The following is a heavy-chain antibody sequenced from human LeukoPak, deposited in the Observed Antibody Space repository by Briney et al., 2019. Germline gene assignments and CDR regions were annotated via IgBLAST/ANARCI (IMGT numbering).Heavy chain of an antibody. CDR3: ARTYSSGWPANFDY. CDR2: IYYSGST. Sequence: PSETLSLTCTVSGGSISSSSYYWGWLRQPPGKGLEWLGSIYYSGSTYYNPSLKSRVTISVDTSKNQFSLKLSSVTAADTAVYYCARTYSSGWPANFDYWGQGTLVTVSS. J-gene: IGHJ4*02. V-gene: IGHV4-39*01. CDR1: GGSISSSSYY. D-gene: IGHD6-19*01.